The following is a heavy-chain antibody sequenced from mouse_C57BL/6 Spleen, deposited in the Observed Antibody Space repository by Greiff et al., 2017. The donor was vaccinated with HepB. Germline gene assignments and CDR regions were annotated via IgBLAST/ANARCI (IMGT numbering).Heavy chain of an antibody. J-gene: IGHJ4*01. Sequence: VQLKESGPGLVKPSQSLSLTCSVTGYSITSGYYWNWIRQFPGNKLEWMGYISYDGSNNYNPSLKNRISITRDTSKNQFFLKLNSVTTEDTATYYFARGDYRRAMDYWGQGTSVTVSS. D-gene: IGHD2-4*01. V-gene: IGHV3-6*01. CDR2: ISYDGSN. CDR3: ARGDYRRAMDY. CDR1: GYSITSGYY.